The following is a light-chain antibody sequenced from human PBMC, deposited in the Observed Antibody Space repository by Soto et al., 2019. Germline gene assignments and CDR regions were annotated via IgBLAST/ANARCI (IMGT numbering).Light chain of an antibody. CDR2: AAS. CDR3: QKRYSTPLT. J-gene: IGKJ4*01. CDR1: QSISSY. V-gene: IGKV1-39*01. Sequence: TQSPGTLSLSPGKRATLSCPARQSISSYLNWYQQKPGKAPKLLIYAASSLQSGVPSRFSGSGSGTDATLTISSLQPEDVATYYCQKRYSTPLTFGGGTKGDIK.